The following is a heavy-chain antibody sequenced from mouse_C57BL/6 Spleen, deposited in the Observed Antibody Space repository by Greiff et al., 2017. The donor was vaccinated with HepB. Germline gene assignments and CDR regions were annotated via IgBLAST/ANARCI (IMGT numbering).Heavy chain of an antibody. CDR3: ARNGEDDYLYYAMDY. CDR2: INPSNGGT. J-gene: IGHJ4*01. CDR1: GYTFTSYW. V-gene: IGHV1-53*01. Sequence: VQLQQPGTELVKPGASVKLSCKASGYTFTSYWMHWVKQRPGQGLEWIGNINPSNGGTNYNEKFKSKATLTVDKSSSTAYMQLSSLTSEDSAVYYCARNGEDDYLYYAMDYWGQGTSVTVSS. D-gene: IGHD2-4*01.